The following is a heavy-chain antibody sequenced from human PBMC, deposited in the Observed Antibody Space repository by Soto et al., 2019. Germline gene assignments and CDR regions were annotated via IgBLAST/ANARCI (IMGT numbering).Heavy chain of an antibody. J-gene: IGHJ6*03. CDR1: GGSISSYY. D-gene: IGHD3-3*01. V-gene: IGHV4-59*01. CDR3: ARALSNPFWGGYYTGRHYYYYMDV. Sequence: PSETLSLTCTVSGGSISSYYWSWIRQPPGKGLEWIGYIYYSGSTNYNPSLKSRVTISVDTSKNQFSLKLSSVTAADTAVYYCARALSNPFWGGYYTGRHYYYYMDVWGKGTTVTVSS. CDR2: IYYSGST.